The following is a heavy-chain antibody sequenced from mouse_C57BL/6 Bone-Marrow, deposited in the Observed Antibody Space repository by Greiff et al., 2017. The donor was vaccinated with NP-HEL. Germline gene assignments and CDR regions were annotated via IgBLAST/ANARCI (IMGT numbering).Heavy chain of an antibody. CDR1: GYTFTNYW. CDR3: ARWGTYGSEGYAMDY. CDR2: IYPGGGYT. D-gene: IGHD1-1*01. V-gene: IGHV1-63*01. Sequence: LVESGAELVRPGTSVKMSCKASGYTFTNYWIGWAKQRPGHGLEWIGDIYPGGGYTNYNEKFKGKATLTADKSSSTAYMQFSSLTSEDSAIYYCARWGTYGSEGYAMDYWGQGTSVTVSS. J-gene: IGHJ4*01.